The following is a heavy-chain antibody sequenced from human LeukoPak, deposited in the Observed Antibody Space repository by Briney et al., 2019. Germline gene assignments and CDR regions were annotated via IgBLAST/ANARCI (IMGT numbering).Heavy chain of an antibody. CDR1: GGSISSSSYY. CDR3: ARHFVAVAPFFDY. Sequence: PSETLSLTCTVSGGSISSSSYYWGWIRQPLGKGLEWIGSIYYSGSTYYNPSLKSRVTISVDTSKNQFSLKLSSVTAADTAVYYCARHFVAVAPFFDYWGQGTLVTVSS. V-gene: IGHV4-39*01. D-gene: IGHD6-19*01. CDR2: IYYSGST. J-gene: IGHJ4*02.